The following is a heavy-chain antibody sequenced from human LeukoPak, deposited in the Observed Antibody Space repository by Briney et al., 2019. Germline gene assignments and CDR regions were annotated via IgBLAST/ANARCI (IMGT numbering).Heavy chain of an antibody. Sequence: GGSLRLSCAASGFTFTTYWMSWVRQAPGKGLEWVANIKQDGTEKYYVDSVKGRFTISRDNAKNSLYLQMNSLRAEDTAVYYCARDGAVTNGRYFDYWGQGTLVTVSS. D-gene: IGHD4-17*01. J-gene: IGHJ4*02. CDR1: GFTFTTYW. V-gene: IGHV3-7*01. CDR2: IKQDGTEK. CDR3: ARDGAVTNGRYFDY.